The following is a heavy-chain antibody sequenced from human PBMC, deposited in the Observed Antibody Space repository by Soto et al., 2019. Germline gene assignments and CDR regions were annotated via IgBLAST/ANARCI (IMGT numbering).Heavy chain of an antibody. CDR2: INHSGST. CDR3: ASSMVRGDDQYIDYYYYGMDV. V-gene: IGHV4-34*01. CDR1: GGSFSGYY. D-gene: IGHD3-10*01. Sequence: QVQLQQWGAGLLKPSETLSLTCAVYGGSFSGYYWSWIRQPPGKGLEWIGEINHSGSTNYNPSLKSRVTISVDTSKNQFSLKLSSVTAADTAVYYCASSMVRGDDQYIDYYYYGMDVWGQGTTVTVSS. J-gene: IGHJ6*02.